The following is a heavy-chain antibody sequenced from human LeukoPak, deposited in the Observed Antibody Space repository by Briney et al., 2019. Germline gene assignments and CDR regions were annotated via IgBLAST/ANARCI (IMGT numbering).Heavy chain of an antibody. V-gene: IGHV3-48*01. D-gene: IGHD3-22*01. Sequence: PGGSLRLSCAASGFTFSSYSMNWVRQAPGKGLEWVSYISSSSSTIYYADSVKGRFTISRDNAKNSLYLQMNSLKTEDTAVYYCTWDSSGYYTFHYWGRGTLVTVSS. CDR2: ISSSSSTI. J-gene: IGHJ4*02. CDR1: GFTFSSYS. CDR3: TWDSSGYYTFHY.